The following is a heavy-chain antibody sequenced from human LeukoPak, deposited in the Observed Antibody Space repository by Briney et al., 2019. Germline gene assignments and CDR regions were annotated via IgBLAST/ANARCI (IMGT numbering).Heavy chain of an antibody. V-gene: IGHV3-30*18. D-gene: IGHD3-9*01. CDR1: GFTFSSYG. Sequence: GGSLRLSCAASGFTFSSYGMHWVRQAPGKGLEWVAVISYDGSNKYYADSVKGRFTISRDNSKNTLYLRMNSLRAEDTAVYYCAKDSSYDILTGYYLAGGAFDIWGQGTMVTVSS. J-gene: IGHJ3*02. CDR3: AKDSSYDILTGYYLAGGAFDI. CDR2: ISYDGSNK.